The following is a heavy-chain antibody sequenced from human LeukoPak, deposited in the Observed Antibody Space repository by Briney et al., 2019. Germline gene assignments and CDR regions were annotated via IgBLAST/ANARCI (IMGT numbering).Heavy chain of an antibody. CDR3: AKEFSYYYDSSGYYS. D-gene: IGHD3-22*01. V-gene: IGHV3-23*01. CDR1: GFTFSSYA. Sequence: PGGSLRLSCAASGFTFSSYAMSWVRQAPGKGLEWVSAISGSGGSTYYADSVKGRSTISRDNSKNTLYLQMNSLRAEDTAVYYCAKEFSYYYDSSGYYSWGQGTLVTVSS. J-gene: IGHJ5*02. CDR2: ISGSGGST.